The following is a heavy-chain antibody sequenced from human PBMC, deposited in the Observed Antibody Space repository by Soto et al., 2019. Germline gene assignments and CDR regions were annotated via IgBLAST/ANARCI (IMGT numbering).Heavy chain of an antibody. CDR2: IKQDGSEK. CDR1: GFTFRTYW. Sequence: EVQLVDSGGGLVQPGGSLRLSCAASGFTFRTYWMSWVRQAPGMGLEWVAIIKQDGSEKYYVDPVKGRFTISRDNAKXXXXXXXXXXXXXXXXXXXXXXXXXXXXXXXXXFDLWGRGTMVTVSS. J-gene: IGHJ3*01. V-gene: IGHV3-7*01. CDR3: XXXXXXXXXXXXXFDL.